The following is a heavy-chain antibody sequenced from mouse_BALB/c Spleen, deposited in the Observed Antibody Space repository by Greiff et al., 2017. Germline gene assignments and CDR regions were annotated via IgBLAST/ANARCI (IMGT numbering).Heavy chain of an antibody. CDR2: INPSTGYT. CDR1: GYTFTSYW. Sequence: VKLMESGAELAKPGASVKMSCKASGYTFTSYWMHWVKQRPGQGLEWIGYINPSTGYTEYNQKFKDKATLTADKSSSTAYMQLSSLTSEDSAVYYCARGGYGNYVWGQGTTLTVSS. D-gene: IGHD2-10*02. CDR3: ARGGYGNYV. V-gene: IGHV1-7*01. J-gene: IGHJ2*01.